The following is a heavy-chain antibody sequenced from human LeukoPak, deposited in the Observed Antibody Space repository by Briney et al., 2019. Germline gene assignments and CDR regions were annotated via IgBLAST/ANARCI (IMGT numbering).Heavy chain of an antibody. D-gene: IGHD5-24*01. J-gene: IGHJ4*02. CDR1: GGSISSGGYS. CDR2: IYHSGST. V-gene: IGHV4-30-2*01. Sequence: SETLSLTCAVSGGSISSGGYSWSWIRQPPGTGLEWIGYIYHSGSTYYNPSLKSRVTISVDRSKNQFSLKLSSVTAADTAVYYCARDRRDGYFDYWGQGTLVTVSS. CDR3: ARDRRDGYFDY.